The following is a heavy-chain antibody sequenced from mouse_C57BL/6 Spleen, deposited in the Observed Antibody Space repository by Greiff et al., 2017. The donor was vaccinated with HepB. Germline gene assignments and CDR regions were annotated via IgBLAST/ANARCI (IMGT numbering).Heavy chain of an antibody. CDR3: TRDDWYWYFDV. Sequence: EVQGVESGEGLVKPGGSLKLSCAASGFTFSSYAMSWVRQTPEKRLEWVAYISSGGDYIYYADTVKGRFTISRDDARNTLYLQMSSLKSEDTAMYYCTRDDWYWYFDVWGTGTTVTVSS. CDR2: ISSGGDYI. D-gene: IGHD2-4*01. V-gene: IGHV5-9-1*02. CDR1: GFTFSSYA. J-gene: IGHJ1*03.